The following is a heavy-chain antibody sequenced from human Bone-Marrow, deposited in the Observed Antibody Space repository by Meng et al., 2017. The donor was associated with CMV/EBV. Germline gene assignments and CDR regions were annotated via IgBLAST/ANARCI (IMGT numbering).Heavy chain of an antibody. Sequence: GESLKISCAASGFTFSSYGMHWVRQAPGKGLEWVAFIRYDGSNKYYADSVKGRFTISRDNFKNTLYLQMNSLRAEDRALEDCAKERAEDFDYWGQGTLVTVSS. V-gene: IGHV3-30*02. CDR2: IRYDGSNK. CDR1: GFTFSSYG. J-gene: IGHJ4*02. CDR3: AKERAEDFDY. D-gene: IGHD2-15*01.